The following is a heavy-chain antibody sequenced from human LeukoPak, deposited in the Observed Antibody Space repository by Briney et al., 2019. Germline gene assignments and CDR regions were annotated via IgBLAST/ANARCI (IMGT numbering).Heavy chain of an antibody. CDR3: ARGTPDV. Sequence: GGSLRLSCAASGFTFTDSFMTWIRQAPGKGLEWVSSISSGGRTIYYADSVKGRFTISRDNAKNSLYLQMNSLRAEDTAVYYCARGTPDVWGKGTTVTVSS. V-gene: IGHV3-11*04. CDR2: ISSGGRTI. D-gene: IGHD2-15*01. J-gene: IGHJ6*04. CDR1: GFTFTDSF.